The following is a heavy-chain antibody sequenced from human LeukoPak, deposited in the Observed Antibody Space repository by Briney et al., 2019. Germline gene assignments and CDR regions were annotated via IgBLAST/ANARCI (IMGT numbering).Heavy chain of an antibody. V-gene: IGHV3-9*01. Sequence: GGSLRLSCAVSGFIFDDYAMHWVRQVPGKGLEWVSGINWNSDSIGYADSVKGRFTTSRDNAKNSLYLQMNSLRAEDTAFYYCAINGGGDSGYGNFDYWGQGTLVTVSS. D-gene: IGHD5-12*01. CDR2: INWNSDSI. CDR1: GFIFDDYA. CDR3: AINGGGDSGYGNFDY. J-gene: IGHJ4*02.